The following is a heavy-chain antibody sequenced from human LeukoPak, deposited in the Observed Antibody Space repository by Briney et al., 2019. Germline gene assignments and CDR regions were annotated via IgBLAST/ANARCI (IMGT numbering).Heavy chain of an antibody. CDR3: ARGDCSRTSCPPDY. V-gene: IGHV3-13*01. CDR1: GFTFSRYD. Sequence: GGSLRLSCAASGFTFSRYDMHWVRHATGKGVEWVSAIGTAGDTYYRGVVKGPFTISKETAKNSLYLQMNSLRAGDTAVYYCARGDCSRTSCPPDYWGQGTLVTVSS. J-gene: IGHJ4*01. D-gene: IGHD2-2*01. CDR2: IGTAGDT.